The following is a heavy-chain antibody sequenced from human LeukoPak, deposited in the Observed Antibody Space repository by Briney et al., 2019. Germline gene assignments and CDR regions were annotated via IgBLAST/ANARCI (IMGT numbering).Heavy chain of an antibody. V-gene: IGHV4-59*01. Sequence: PSETLSLTCTVSGGSISSYYWSWIRQPPGKGLEWIGYIYYSGSTNYNPSLKSRVTISVDTSKTQFSLKLSSVTAADTAVYYCARTSCSGGSCYAGTSGNFDYWGQGTLVTVSS. D-gene: IGHD2-15*01. CDR3: ARTSCSGGSCYAGTSGNFDY. CDR2: IYYSGST. J-gene: IGHJ4*02. CDR1: GGSISSYY.